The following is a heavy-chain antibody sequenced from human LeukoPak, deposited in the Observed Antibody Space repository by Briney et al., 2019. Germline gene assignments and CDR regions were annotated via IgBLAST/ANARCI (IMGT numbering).Heavy chain of an antibody. D-gene: IGHD1-26*01. V-gene: IGHV1-69*05. J-gene: IGHJ3*02. CDR3: ARDLDNGSYEAFDI. CDR1: GGTFSSYA. Sequence: SVKVSCKASGGTFSSYAISWVRQAPGQGLERMGGIIPIFGTANYAQKFQGRVTITTDESTSTAYMELSSLRSEDTAVYYCARDLDNGSYEAFDIWGQGTMVTVSS. CDR2: IIPIFGTA.